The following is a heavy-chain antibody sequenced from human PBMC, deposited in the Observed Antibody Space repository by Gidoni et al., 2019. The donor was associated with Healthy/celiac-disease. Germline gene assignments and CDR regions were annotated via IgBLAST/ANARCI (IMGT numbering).Heavy chain of an antibody. J-gene: IGHJ4*02. CDR3: ARDLNCSGGSCYSGYFDY. D-gene: IGHD2-15*01. CDR1: GGSFSGYY. CDR2: INHSGST. V-gene: IGHV4-34*01. Sequence: QVQLQQWGAGLLKPSETLSLTCAVYGGSFSGYYWSWIRQPPGKGLEWIGEINHSGSTNYNPSLKSRVTISVDTSKNQFSLKLSSVTAADTAVYYCARDLNCSGGSCYSGYFDYWGQGTLVTVSS.